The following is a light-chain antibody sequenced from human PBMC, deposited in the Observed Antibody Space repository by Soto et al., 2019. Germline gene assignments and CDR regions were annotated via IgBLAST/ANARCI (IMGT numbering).Light chain of an antibody. CDR2: WAS. CDR1: QSVLYTSDNKNY. V-gene: IGKV4-1*01. CDR3: QQYYSVPFT. Sequence: DIVMTQSPDSLAVSLGEWTTINCKSSQSVLYTSDNKNYLAWYQQKPGQPPKLLIYWASTRESGVPDRFSGSGSGTDFTLTLCYLQAEDVAVYYCQQYYSVPFTFGPGTKVDIK. J-gene: IGKJ3*01.